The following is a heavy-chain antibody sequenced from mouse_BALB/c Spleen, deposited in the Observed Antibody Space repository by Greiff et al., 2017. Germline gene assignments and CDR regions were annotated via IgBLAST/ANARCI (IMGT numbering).Heavy chain of an antibody. Sequence: EVNLVESGGGLVKPGGSLKLSCAASGFTFSSYAMSWVRQTPEKRLEWVASISSGGSTYYPDSVKGRFTISRDNARNILYLQMSSLRSEDTAMYYCAGEGLPWFAYWGQGTLVTVSA. CDR2: ISSGGST. V-gene: IGHV5-6-5*01. CDR1: GFTFSSYA. CDR3: AGEGLPWFAY. D-gene: IGHD2-4*01. J-gene: IGHJ3*01.